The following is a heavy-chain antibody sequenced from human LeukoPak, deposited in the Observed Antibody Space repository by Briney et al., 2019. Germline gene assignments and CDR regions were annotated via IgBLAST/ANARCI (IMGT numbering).Heavy chain of an antibody. J-gene: IGHJ4*02. CDR3: ATSADSSGND. V-gene: IGHV3-7*03. CDR1: GFTFSSYW. D-gene: IGHD3-22*01. Sequence: GGSLRLSCAASGFTFSSYWMNWARQAPGKGLEWVANIKGDGSYKYYVDSVKGRFTISRDNAKSSVYLQMNTLRAEDTAVYYCATSADSSGNDWGQGALVTVSS. CDR2: IKGDGSYK.